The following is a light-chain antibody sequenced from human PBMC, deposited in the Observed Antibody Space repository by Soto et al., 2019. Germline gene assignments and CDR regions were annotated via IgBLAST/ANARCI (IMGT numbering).Light chain of an antibody. CDR2: GAS. Sequence: EIVLTQSPGTLSLSPGERATLSCRASQSVSSNYLAWYQQKPCQAPRLLIYGASSGASDIPDRFSGSGSGTDFTLTISRLEPEDFAVYFCQQYGSAPRTFGQGPKVHI. CDR1: QSVSSNY. J-gene: IGKJ1*01. CDR3: QQYGSAPRT. V-gene: IGKV3-20*01.